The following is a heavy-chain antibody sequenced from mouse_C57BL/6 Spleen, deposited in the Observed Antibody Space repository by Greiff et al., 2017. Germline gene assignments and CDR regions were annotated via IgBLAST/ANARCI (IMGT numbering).Heavy chain of an antibody. J-gene: IGHJ3*01. Sequence: EVQRVESGGGLVKPGGSLKLSCAASGFTFSSYAMSWVRQTPEKRLEWVATISDGGSYTYYPDNVKGRFTISRDNAKNNLYLQMSHLKSEDTAMYDGARDYGSSPAWFAYWGQGTLVTVSA. CDR1: GFTFSSYA. CDR3: ARDYGSSPAWFAY. D-gene: IGHD1-1*01. CDR2: ISDGGSYT. V-gene: IGHV5-4*01.